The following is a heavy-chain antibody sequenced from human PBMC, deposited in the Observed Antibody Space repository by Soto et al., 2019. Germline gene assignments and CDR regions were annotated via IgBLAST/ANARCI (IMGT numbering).Heavy chain of an antibody. D-gene: IGHD5-12*01. CDR1: GGSISSYY. Sequence: QVQLQESGPGLVKPSETLSLTCTVSGGSISSYYWSWIGQPPGKGLEWIGYIYYSGSTNYNPSLKSRVTISVDTSKNQFSLKLSSVTAADTAVYYCARVATDFPTGYYYYYYMDVWGKGTTVTVSS. J-gene: IGHJ6*03. V-gene: IGHV4-59*01. CDR3: ARVATDFPTGYYYYYYMDV. CDR2: IYYSGST.